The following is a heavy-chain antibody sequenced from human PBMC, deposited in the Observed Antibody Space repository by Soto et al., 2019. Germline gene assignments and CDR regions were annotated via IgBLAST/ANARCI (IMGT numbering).Heavy chain of an antibody. CDR3: TRDIDFGY. V-gene: IGHV6-1*01. Sequence: SRAHNCVISGDSVSSNSAGINWIRQSPSRGLEWLGRTFYRSRWYNEYAVSVKGRITINPDTSRNQISLQLNSVTPEDTAVYYCTRDIDFGYWGRGTQVPVSS. D-gene: IGHD3-3*01. CDR1: GDSVSSNSAG. J-gene: IGHJ4*02. CDR2: TFYRSRWYN.